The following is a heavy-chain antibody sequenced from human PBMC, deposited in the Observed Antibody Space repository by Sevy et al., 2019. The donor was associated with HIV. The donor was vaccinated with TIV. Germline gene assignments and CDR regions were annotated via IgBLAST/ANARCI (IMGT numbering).Heavy chain of an antibody. CDR3: ATDLNWANY. CDR2: MNPSASEK. J-gene: IGHJ4*02. D-gene: IGHD7-27*01. Sequence: GGSLRLSCAASGFTFNTYWMTWVRQAPGKVLESVANMNPSASEKYYMDSVKGRFTISRDNAKNSLYLQMNSLRAEDTAVYYCATDLNWANYWGQGTLVTVSS. CDR1: GFTFNTYW. V-gene: IGHV3-7*01.